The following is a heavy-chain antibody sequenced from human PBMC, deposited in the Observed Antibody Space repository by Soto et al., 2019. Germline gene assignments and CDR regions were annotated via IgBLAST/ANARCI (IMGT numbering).Heavy chain of an antibody. D-gene: IGHD3-22*01. CDR1: RFTFSSYAMY. Sequence: ESGGGVVQPGRSLRLSCAASRFTFSSYAMYWVRQAPGKGLEWIGYIYYSGDTYYNPSLKSRLTISLDTSKNQLSLKLNSVTAADTAVYYCARAFDDRSGYYGGLGYWGQGTLVTVSS. V-gene: IGHV4-30-4*01. J-gene: IGHJ4*02. CDR2: IYYSGDT. CDR3: ARAFDDRSGYYGGLGY.